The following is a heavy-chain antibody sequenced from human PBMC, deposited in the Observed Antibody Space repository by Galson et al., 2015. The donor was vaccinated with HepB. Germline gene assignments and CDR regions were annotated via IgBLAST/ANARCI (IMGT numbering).Heavy chain of an antibody. V-gene: IGHV3-33*01. Sequence: SLRLSCAASGFTFSSYGMHWVRQAPGKGLEWVAVIWYDGSNKYYADSVKGRFTISRDNSKNTLYLQMNSLRAEDTAVYYCARELRSEILTADWGYFAYRGQGPLVTVSS. CDR2: IWYDGSNK. CDR1: GFTFSSYG. J-gene: IGHJ4*02. D-gene: IGHD3-9*01. CDR3: ARELRSEILTADWGYFAY.